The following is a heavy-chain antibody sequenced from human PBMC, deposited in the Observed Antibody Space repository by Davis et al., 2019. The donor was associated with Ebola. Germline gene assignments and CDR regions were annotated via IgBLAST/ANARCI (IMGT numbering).Heavy chain of an antibody. CDR2: INSDGSST. Sequence: GESLKISCTPSGFTFSNYAMSWARQAPGKGLVWVSRINSDGSSTSYADSVKGRFTISRDNAKNTLYLQKNSLRVEDTAVYYCAREMATTNDAFDIWGQGTMVSVSS. CDR3: AREMATTNDAFDI. V-gene: IGHV3-74*01. CDR1: GFTFSNYA. J-gene: IGHJ3*02. D-gene: IGHD5-24*01.